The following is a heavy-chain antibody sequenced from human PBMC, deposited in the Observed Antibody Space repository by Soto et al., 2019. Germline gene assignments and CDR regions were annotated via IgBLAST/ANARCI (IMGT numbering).Heavy chain of an antibody. J-gene: IGHJ5*01. D-gene: IGHD6-19*01. CDR3: ARSSSGWFDY. V-gene: IGHV4-59*01. CDR2: IYYSGST. CDR1: GGCISSYY. Sequence: SETLALTCTVSGGCISSYYLSWIRQPPGKGLEWIGYIYYSGSTNYNPSLKSRVTISVDTSKNQFSLKLSSVTAADTAVHYCARSSSGWFDYWGQGTLVTVSS.